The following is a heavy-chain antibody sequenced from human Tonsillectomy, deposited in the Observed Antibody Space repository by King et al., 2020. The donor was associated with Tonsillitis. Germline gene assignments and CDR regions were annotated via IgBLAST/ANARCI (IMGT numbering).Heavy chain of an antibody. D-gene: IGHD4-17*01. J-gene: IGHJ4*02. CDR1: GGSISSYY. CDR2: IYYSGST. CDR3: ARSYGDYYFDY. V-gene: IGHV4-59*01. Sequence: QLQESGPGLVKPSETLSLTCTVSGGSISSYYWSWMRQPPGKGLEWIGYIYYSGSTNYNPSLKSRVTISVDTSKNQFSLKLSSVTAADTAVYYCARSYGDYYFDYWGQGTLVTVSS.